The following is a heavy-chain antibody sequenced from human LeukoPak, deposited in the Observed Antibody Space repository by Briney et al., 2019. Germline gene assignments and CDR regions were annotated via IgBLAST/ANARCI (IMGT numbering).Heavy chain of an antibody. CDR2: IYSSGDA. CDR1: GFTVSSKY. V-gene: IGHV3-53*01. CDR3: ATGYYFGSGSYGYLDY. Sequence: PGGSLRLSCAASGFTVSSKYMSWVRQTPGKGLQWVALIYSSGDAYTPDSVKGRFTISRDDSENTLYLQMDSLRAEDTAVYYCATGYYFGSGSYGYLDYWGRGALVTVSS. D-gene: IGHD3-10*01. J-gene: IGHJ4*02.